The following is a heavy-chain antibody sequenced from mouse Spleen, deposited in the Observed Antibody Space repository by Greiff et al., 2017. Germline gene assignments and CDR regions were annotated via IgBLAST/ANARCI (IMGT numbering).Heavy chain of an antibody. Sequence: EVQVVESGPGLVKPSQSLTLTCTVTGYSITSDYVWKWSRQPAGNKEEWMGYISYSGSTGYEPSLKSRISITRDTSKNQFFLQLSSVTTEDTATYYCARHYGSSYFGYWGQGTTLPVSS. D-gene: IGHD1-1*01. V-gene: IGHV3-2*02. CDR1: GYSITSDYV. J-gene: IGHJ2*01. CDR2: ISYSGST. CDR3: ARHYGSSYFGY.